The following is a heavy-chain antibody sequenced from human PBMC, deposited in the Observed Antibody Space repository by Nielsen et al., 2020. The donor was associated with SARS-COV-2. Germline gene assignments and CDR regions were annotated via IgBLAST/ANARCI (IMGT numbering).Heavy chain of an antibody. V-gene: IGHV3-74*01. CDR3: AKPASGSYFSDFDY. Sequence: GESLKISCAASGFTFSSYWMHWVRQAPGKGLVWVSRINSDGSSTSYADFVKGRFTISRDNSKNTLYLQMNSLRAEDTAVYYCAKPASGSYFSDFDYWGQGTLVTVSS. J-gene: IGHJ4*02. CDR1: GFTFSSYW. D-gene: IGHD1-26*01. CDR2: INSDGSST.